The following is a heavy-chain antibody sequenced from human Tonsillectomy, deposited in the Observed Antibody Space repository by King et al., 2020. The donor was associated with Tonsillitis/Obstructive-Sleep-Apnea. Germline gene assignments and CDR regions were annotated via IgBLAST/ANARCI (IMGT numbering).Heavy chain of an antibody. Sequence: VQLVDSGGGVVRPGGSLRLSCAASGFIFDDFGMSWVRQAPGKGLEWVSGINWNGGDTGHADSVKGRFTTSRDNAQNSLYLQMNSLRAEDTALYFCARAASGFCSGGRCYSVYMDVWGKGTTVTVSS. CDR3: ARAASGFCSGGRCYSVYMDV. V-gene: IGHV3-20*04. CDR1: GFIFDDFG. J-gene: IGHJ6*03. CDR2: INWNGGDT. D-gene: IGHD2-15*01.